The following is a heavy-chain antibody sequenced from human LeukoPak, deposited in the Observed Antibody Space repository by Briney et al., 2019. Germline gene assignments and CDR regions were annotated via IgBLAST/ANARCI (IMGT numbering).Heavy chain of an antibody. D-gene: IGHD1-7*01. CDR3: ARLTGTTFYYYMDV. CDR1: GGTFSSNA. CDR2: INPFFGTA. Sequence: ASVKVSCKASGGTFSSNAISWVRQAPGQGLEWMGGINPFFGTANYAQKFQGRVTITADESTSTAHMELSSLRSEDTAVYYCARLTGTTFYYYMDVWGKGTTVTVSS. J-gene: IGHJ6*03. V-gene: IGHV1-69*13.